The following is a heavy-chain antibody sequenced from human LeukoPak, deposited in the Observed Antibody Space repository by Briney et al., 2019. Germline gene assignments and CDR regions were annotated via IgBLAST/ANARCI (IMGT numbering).Heavy chain of an antibody. Sequence: GGSLRLSCAASGFTFSSYAMSWVRQAPGKGLEWVAVIWYDGSNKYYADSVKGRFTISRDNSKNTLYLQMNSLRAEDTAVYYCAESGYSYGLDYWGQGTLVTVSS. J-gene: IGHJ4*02. D-gene: IGHD5-18*01. CDR1: GFTFSSYA. V-gene: IGHV3-33*08. CDR3: AESGYSYGLDY. CDR2: IWYDGSNK.